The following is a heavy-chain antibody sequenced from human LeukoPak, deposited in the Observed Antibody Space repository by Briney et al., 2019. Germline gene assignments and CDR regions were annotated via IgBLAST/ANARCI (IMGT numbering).Heavy chain of an antibody. V-gene: IGHV4-34*01. CDR2: INHSGST. CDR3: ARALRYYYDSSGYYYYYYMDV. Sequence: SETLSLTCAVYGGSFSGYYWSWIRQPPGKGLEWIGEINHSGSTNYNPSLKSRVTISVDTSKNQFSLKLSSVTAADTAVYYCARALRYYYDSSGYYYYYYMDVWGKGTTVTVSS. CDR1: GGSFSGYY. D-gene: IGHD3-22*01. J-gene: IGHJ6*03.